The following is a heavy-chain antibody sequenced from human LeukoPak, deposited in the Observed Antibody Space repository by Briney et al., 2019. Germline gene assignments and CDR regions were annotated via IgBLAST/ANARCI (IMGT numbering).Heavy chain of an antibody. Sequence: GGSLRLSCAASGFTFSIYAMHWVRQAPGKGVEWVAVISYDGSNKYYADSVKGRFTISRDNSKNTLYIQMNRLRAEDTAVYYCARTYCSGGSCGAFDIWGQGTMVTVSS. V-gene: IGHV3-30*04. CDR1: GFTFSIYA. D-gene: IGHD2-15*01. CDR3: ARTYCSGGSCGAFDI. J-gene: IGHJ3*02. CDR2: ISYDGSNK.